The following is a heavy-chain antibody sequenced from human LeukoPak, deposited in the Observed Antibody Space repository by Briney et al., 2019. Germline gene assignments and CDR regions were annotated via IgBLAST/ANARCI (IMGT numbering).Heavy chain of an antibody. V-gene: IGHV3-21*01. J-gene: IGHJ4*02. D-gene: IGHD2-2*01. Sequence: GGSLRLSCAASEFTFSTYNMNWVRQAPGKGLEWVSSISSGSTYIYYADSVKVRLTISRDNAKNSMYLQMNSLRAEDTAVYYCARDGPAVGFDYWGQGTLVTVSS. CDR2: ISSGSTYI. CDR1: EFTFSTYN. CDR3: ARDGPAVGFDY.